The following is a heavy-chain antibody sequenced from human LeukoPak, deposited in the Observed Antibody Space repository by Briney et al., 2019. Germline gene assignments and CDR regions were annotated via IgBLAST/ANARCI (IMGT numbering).Heavy chain of an antibody. CDR3: ARGLRVSFNWFDP. J-gene: IGHJ5*02. Sequence: ASVKVSCKASGGTFSSYAISWVRQAPGQGLEWMGGIIPIFGAANYAQKFQGRVTITADESTSTAYMELSSLRSEDTAVYYCARGLRVSFNWFDPWGQGTLVTVSS. CDR1: GGTFSSYA. CDR2: IIPIFGAA. V-gene: IGHV1-69*13. D-gene: IGHD3-16*01.